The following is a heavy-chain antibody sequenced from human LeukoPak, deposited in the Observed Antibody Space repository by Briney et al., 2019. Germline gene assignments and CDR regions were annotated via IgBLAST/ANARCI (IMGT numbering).Heavy chain of an antibody. D-gene: IGHD3-10*01. CDR3: ARSPAGDAWPPAYYMDV. V-gene: IGHV3-7*01. CDR1: EFSFSTYW. J-gene: IGHJ6*03. CDR2: IKEDGTEK. Sequence: PGGSLRLSCAASEFSFSTYWMSWVRQAPGKGLEWVANIKEDGTEKYYVGSVKGRFPISRDNAKKSLYLQMNSLRDDDTAVYFCARSPAGDAWPPAYYMDVWGKGTTVTVSS.